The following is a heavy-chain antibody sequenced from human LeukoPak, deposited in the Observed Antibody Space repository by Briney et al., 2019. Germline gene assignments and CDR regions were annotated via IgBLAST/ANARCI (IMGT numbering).Heavy chain of an antibody. D-gene: IGHD1-26*01. Sequence: GGSLRLSCAASGFTFSSYSMNWVRQAPGKGLEWVSAIDGSGVYTNYADSVKGRFTVSRDNSKNTVHLQMNSLRAEDTALYYCTKGLAVSGAYSIFDSWGQGTLVTVSS. CDR2: IDGSGVYT. J-gene: IGHJ4*02. V-gene: IGHV3-23*01. CDR3: TKGLAVSGAYSIFDS. CDR1: GFTFSSYS.